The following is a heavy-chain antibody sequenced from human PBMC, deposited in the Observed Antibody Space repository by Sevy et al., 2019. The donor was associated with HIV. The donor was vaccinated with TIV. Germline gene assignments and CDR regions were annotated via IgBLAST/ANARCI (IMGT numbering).Heavy chain of an antibody. CDR2: ISYDGSNK. CDR1: VFTFSSYA. CDR3: ARDLGGRIAVAGKLDY. Sequence: GGSLRLSCAASVFTFSSYARHWVRQAPGKGLEWVAVISYDGSNKYYADSVKGRFTISRDNSKNTLYLQMNSLRAEDTAVYYCARDLGGRIAVAGKLDYWGQGTLVTVSS. J-gene: IGHJ4*02. V-gene: IGHV3-30-3*01. D-gene: IGHD6-19*01.